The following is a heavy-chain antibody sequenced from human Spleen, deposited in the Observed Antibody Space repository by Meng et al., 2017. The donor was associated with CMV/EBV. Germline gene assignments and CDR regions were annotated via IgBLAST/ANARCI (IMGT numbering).Heavy chain of an antibody. CDR3: ARAREAAADPYYFDY. J-gene: IGHJ4*02. V-gene: IGHV3-74*01. Sequence: GESLKISCAASGFTFSSYWMHWVRQAPGKGLVWVSRINSDGSSTSYADSVKGRFTISRDNAKNSLYLQMNSLRAEDTAVYYCARAREAAADPYYFDYWGQGTLVTVSS. CDR1: GFTFSSYW. D-gene: IGHD6-13*01. CDR2: INSDGSST.